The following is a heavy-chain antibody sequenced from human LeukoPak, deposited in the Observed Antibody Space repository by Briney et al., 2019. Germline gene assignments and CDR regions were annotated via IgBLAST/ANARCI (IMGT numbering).Heavy chain of an antibody. CDR1: GGSFSGYY. Sequence: SETLTLTRAVYGGSFSGYYWSWIRQPPGKGLEWIGDINHSGSTNYNPSLKSRVTISVDTSKNQFSLKLSTVTAADTAVYYCARFLYGSGSYYNVMFAGFDPWGQGTLVTVSP. CDR2: INHSGST. V-gene: IGHV4-34*01. J-gene: IGHJ5*02. CDR3: ARFLYGSGSYYNVMFAGFDP. D-gene: IGHD3-10*01.